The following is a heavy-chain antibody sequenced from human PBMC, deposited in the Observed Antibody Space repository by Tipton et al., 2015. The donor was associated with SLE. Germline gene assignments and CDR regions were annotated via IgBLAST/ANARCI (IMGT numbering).Heavy chain of an antibody. J-gene: IGHJ4*02. Sequence: SLRLSCAASGFTFSSYAMHWVRQAPGKGLEWVAVISYDGSNKYYADSVKGRFTISRDNSKNTLYLQMNSLRAEDTAVYYCARDGGGSGLFDYWGQGTLVTVSS. CDR2: ISYDGSNK. V-gene: IGHV3-30*04. CDR3: ARDGGGSGLFDY. CDR1: GFTFSSYA. D-gene: IGHD3-16*01.